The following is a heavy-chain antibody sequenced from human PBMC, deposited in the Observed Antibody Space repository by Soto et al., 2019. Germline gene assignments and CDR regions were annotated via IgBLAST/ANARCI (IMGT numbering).Heavy chain of an antibody. J-gene: IGHJ4*02. CDR2: ISDSDGGT. V-gene: IGHV3-23*01. Sequence: RRLSCAASGLAFSAYAMTWVRQAPGKGLEWVSDISDSDGGTHYADSVKGRFTISRDNAKNTLYLQMDRLRVEDAAVYYCAKGRTFFDFWGQGTLVTVSS. CDR1: GLAFSAYA. CDR3: AKGRTFFDF.